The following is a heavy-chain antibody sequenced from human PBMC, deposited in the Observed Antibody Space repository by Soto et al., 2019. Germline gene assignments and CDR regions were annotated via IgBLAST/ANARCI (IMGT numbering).Heavy chain of an antibody. J-gene: IGHJ4*02. CDR3: ATPILRGGAMITGINFDF. CDR1: GHTLTELS. V-gene: IGHV1-24*01. CDR2: IDPEGGEA. Sequence: RASVKVSCKISGHTLTELSIHWVRQAPGKGLEWMGGIDPEGGEANYAQKWHGRVTVTADTVTGTAYMELRGLKSDDTAVYYCATPILRGGAMITGINFDFWGQGTPVTVSS. D-gene: IGHD3-10*01.